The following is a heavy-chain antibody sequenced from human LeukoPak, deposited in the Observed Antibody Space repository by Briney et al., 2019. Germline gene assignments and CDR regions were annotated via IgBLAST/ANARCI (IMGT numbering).Heavy chain of an antibody. CDR1: GFTFSSYG. CDR3: ARVYHYDILTGYFDY. CDR2: IRYDGSNK. D-gene: IGHD3-9*01. Sequence: PGGSLRLSCAASGFTFSSYGMHWVRQAPGKGLEWVAFIRYDGSNKYYADSVKGRFTISRDNSKNTLYLQMNSLRAEDTAVCYCARVYHYDILTGYFDYWGQGTLVTVSS. J-gene: IGHJ4*02. V-gene: IGHV3-30*02.